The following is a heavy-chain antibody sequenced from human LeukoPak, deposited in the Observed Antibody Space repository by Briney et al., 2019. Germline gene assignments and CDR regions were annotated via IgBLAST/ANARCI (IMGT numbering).Heavy chain of an antibody. D-gene: IGHD1-26*01. J-gene: IGHJ4*02. V-gene: IGHV3-48*02. CDR3: ARGRGAEGY. CDR2: ITSSGTTI. Sequence: GGSLRLSCAASGFTFSDYSMNWVRQAPGKGLEWVSYITSSGTTIYADSVKGRFTISRDNAKNSLYLQMNSLRDEDTAVYYCARGRGAEGYWGQGTLVTVSS. CDR1: GFTFSDYS.